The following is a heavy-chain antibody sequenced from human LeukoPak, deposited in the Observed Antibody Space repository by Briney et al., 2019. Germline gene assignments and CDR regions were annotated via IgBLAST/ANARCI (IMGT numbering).Heavy chain of an antibody. D-gene: IGHD6-19*01. V-gene: IGHV3-23*01. CDR1: GFTFNPYS. Sequence: GPLRLSCEASGFTFNPYSIYRVRQAPGKGLELVPGILCSGGCTYYADSVKGRFTISRDNSKNTVYLQMNSLTADDTAVYYCAKTTVGYSSGRYPGWPADCWGQGTLVTVSS. CDR2: ILCSGGCT. J-gene: IGHJ4*02. CDR3: AKTTVGYSSGRYPGWPADC.